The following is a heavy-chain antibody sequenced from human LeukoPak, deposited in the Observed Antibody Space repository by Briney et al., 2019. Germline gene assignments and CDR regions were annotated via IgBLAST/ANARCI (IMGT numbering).Heavy chain of an antibody. CDR3: AREMYSSSSFDY. Sequence: ASVKVSCKASGGTFSSYAISWVRQAPGQGLEWMGGIIPIFGTANYAQKFQGRVTITADKSTSTAYMELSSLRSEDTAVYYCAREMYSSSSFDYWGQGTLVTVSS. J-gene: IGHJ4*02. CDR1: GGTFSSYA. V-gene: IGHV1-69*06. D-gene: IGHD6-6*01. CDR2: IIPIFGTA.